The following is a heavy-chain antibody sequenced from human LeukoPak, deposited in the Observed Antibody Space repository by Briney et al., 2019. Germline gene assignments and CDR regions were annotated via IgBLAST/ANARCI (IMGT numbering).Heavy chain of an antibody. J-gene: IGHJ5*02. CDR2: IYYNGNT. CDR1: GDSITNTLFY. V-gene: IGHV4-39*07. CDR3: ASGPGSTSA. Sequence: PSETLSLTCSVSGDSITNTLFYWAWIRQPPGKGLEWIATIYYNGNTYYSPSLKSRVTISRDTSKNQLSLKVTSVTAADTAVYYCASGPGSTSAWGQGTLVTVPS. D-gene: IGHD6-19*01.